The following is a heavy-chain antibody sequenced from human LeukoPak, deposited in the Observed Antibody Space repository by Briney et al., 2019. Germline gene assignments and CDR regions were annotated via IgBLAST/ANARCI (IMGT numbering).Heavy chain of an antibody. CDR3: ARRMRFLEWFNY. J-gene: IGHJ4*02. Sequence: PSETLSLTCAVSGYSISSGYYWGWIRQPPGKGLGWIGSIYHSGSTYYNSSLNSRVTISVETSKNQFSLKLSSVTAADTAVYYCARRMRFLEWFNYWGQGTLVTVSS. CDR2: IYHSGST. V-gene: IGHV4-38-2*01. D-gene: IGHD3-3*01. CDR1: GYSISSGYY.